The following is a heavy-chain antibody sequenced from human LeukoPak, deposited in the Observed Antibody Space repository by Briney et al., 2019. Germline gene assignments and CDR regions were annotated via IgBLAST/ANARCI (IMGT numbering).Heavy chain of an antibody. V-gene: IGHV3-23*01. CDR2: ISGSGGST. Sequence: GGSLRLSCAASGFTFSSYAMSWVRQAPGKGLEWVSAISGSGGSTYYADSVKGRFTISRDNSKNTLYLQMNSLRAEDTAVYYCAKSGQLVEGGLYYMDVWGKGTTVTVSS. CDR1: GFTFSSYA. CDR3: AKSGQLVEGGLYYMDV. J-gene: IGHJ6*03. D-gene: IGHD6-6*01.